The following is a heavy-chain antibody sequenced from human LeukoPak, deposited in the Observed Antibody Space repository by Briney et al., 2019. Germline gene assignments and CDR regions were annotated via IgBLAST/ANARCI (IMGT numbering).Heavy chain of an antibody. CDR2: ISSDASNK. D-gene: IGHD2/OR15-2a*01. CDR3: AREGPRGNSQFDY. J-gene: IGHJ4*02. V-gene: IGHV3-30*04. Sequence: PGGSLRLSCAASGFPFSNYPMHWVRQAPGKGLEWVAMISSDASNKDYTDSVKGRFTISRDNSKNTLYLQMNSLRAEDTAVYYCAREGPRGNSQFDYWGQGTLVTVSS. CDR1: GFPFSNYP.